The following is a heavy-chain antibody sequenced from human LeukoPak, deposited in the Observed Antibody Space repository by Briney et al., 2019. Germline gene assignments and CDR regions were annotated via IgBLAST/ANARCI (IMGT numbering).Heavy chain of an antibody. J-gene: IGHJ6*03. Sequence: PGGSLRLSCAASGFTFSSYWMSWVRQAPGKGLEWVANIKQDGSEKYYVDSVKGRFTISRDNAKNSLYLQMNSLRAEDTAVYYCASQTYYDFWSGYYYYMDDWGKGTTVTVSS. V-gene: IGHV3-7*01. CDR1: GFTFSSYW. CDR3: ASQTYYDFWSGYYYYMDD. D-gene: IGHD3-3*01. CDR2: IKQDGSEK.